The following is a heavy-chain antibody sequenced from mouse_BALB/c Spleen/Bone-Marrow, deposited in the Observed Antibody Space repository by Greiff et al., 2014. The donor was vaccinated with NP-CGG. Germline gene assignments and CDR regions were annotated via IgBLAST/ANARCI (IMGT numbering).Heavy chain of an antibody. V-gene: IGHV5-6-3*01. D-gene: IGHD2-10*01. J-gene: IGHJ2*01. CDR1: GFTFSRYG. CDR2: INSNGGST. Sequence: EVQRVESGGGLVQPGGSLKLSCAASGFTFSRYGMSWVRQTPDKRLGLVATINSNGGSTYYPDSVKGRFTISRDNAKNTLYLQMSSLKSEDTAMYYCARDGPYFFDYWGRGTTLTVSS. CDR3: ARDGPYFFDY.